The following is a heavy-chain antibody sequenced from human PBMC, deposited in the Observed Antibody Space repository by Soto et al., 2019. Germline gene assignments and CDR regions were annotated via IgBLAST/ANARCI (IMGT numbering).Heavy chain of an antibody. Sequence: GGSLRLSCAASGFTFDDYAMHWVRQAPGKGLEWVSGISWNSGSIGYADSVKGRFTISRDNAKNSLYLQMNSLRAEDTALYYCAKGFGYTRYYYYMDVWGKGTTVTVSS. V-gene: IGHV3-9*01. J-gene: IGHJ6*03. CDR2: ISWNSGSI. D-gene: IGHD2-2*02. CDR1: GFTFDDYA. CDR3: AKGFGYTRYYYYMDV.